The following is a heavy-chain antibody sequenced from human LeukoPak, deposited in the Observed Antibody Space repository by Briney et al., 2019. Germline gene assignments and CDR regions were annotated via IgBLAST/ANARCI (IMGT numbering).Heavy chain of an antibody. CDR1: GFSLSTSGVG. CDR2: IYSNEDK. Sequence: ESAPTLVHPTPTLTLTFTFSGFSLSTSGVGVGWIRQPPAKALEWLALIYSNEDKRYSPSLKTRLTITKDTSKNQVVLTMTNMDPVDTATYSCAHSVIVGSTLGYFDYWGQGTLVTVSS. D-gene: IGHD1-26*01. V-gene: IGHV2-5*01. CDR3: AHSVIVGSTLGYFDY. J-gene: IGHJ4*02.